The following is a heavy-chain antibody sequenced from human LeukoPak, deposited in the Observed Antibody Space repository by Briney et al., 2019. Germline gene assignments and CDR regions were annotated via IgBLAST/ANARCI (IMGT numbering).Heavy chain of an antibody. V-gene: IGHV3-23*01. D-gene: IGHD3-10*01. CDR3: AKVFALVPDQTMVRAVPYYFDY. CDR1: GFTFTSFA. CDR2: IGGRAGST. J-gene: IGHJ4*02. Sequence: AGGSLRLSCAASGFTFTSFAMTWVRQAPGKGLEWVSTIGGRAGSTDYADSVKGRFTISRDNSKNTLYLQMNSLRAEDTAVYYCAKVFALVPDQTMVRAVPYYFDYWGQGTLVTVSS.